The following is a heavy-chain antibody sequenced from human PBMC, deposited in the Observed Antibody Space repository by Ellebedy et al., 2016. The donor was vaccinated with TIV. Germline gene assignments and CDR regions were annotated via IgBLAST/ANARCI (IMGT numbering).Heavy chain of an antibody. CDR3: TRDWPYYDSGTVKGWFDA. CDR2: ISAHNGNT. J-gene: IGHJ5*02. CDR1: VYTFTNYG. Sequence: AASVKVSCKASVYTFTNYGITWVRQAPGQGLEWMGWISAHNGNTIYAQKFQGRVTMTTDTPTSTAYMEMRSLRSDDTAQFYCTRDWPYYDSGTVKGWFDAWGQGTLVTVSS. V-gene: IGHV1-18*04. D-gene: IGHD3-16*01.